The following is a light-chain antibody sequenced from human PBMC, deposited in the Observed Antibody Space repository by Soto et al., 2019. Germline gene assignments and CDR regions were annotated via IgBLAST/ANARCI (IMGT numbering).Light chain of an antibody. CDR2: RTN. J-gene: IGLJ2*01. V-gene: IGLV1-47*01. CDR1: SSNIGSNY. Sequence: QSVLTQPPSASGPPGQRVTISCSGSSSNIGSNYAYWYQQLPGTAPKLLIYRTNQRPSGVPDRFSGSKSGTSASLAISGLRSEDEADYYCAAGDDSLSGVVFGGGTKLTVL. CDR3: AAGDDSLSGVV.